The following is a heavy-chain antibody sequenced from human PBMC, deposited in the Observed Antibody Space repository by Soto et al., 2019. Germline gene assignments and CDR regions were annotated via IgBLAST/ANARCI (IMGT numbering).Heavy chain of an antibody. V-gene: IGHV6-1*01. CDR1: GDSVSSNNAA. J-gene: IGHJ2*01. Sequence: TLSLTCAISGDSVSSNNAAWRWIRQSPSRGLEWLGRTYYRSKWYNDYAMSVKGRITINPDTSKDHFSLQLNSVTPEDTAVYYCARAHLIASRLMWYLDLWGRGTLVTVSS. CDR2: TYYRSKWYN. D-gene: IGHD6-6*01. CDR3: ARAHLIASRLMWYLDL.